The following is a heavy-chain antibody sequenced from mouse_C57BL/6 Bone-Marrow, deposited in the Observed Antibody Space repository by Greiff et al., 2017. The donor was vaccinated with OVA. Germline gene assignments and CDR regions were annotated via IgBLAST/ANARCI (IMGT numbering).Heavy chain of an antibody. CDR1: GYTFTDYY. CDR3: DRGPTVVAPRYFDY. CDR2: INPYNGGT. J-gene: IGHJ2*01. V-gene: IGHV1-19*01. Sequence: EVQLQQSGPVLVKPGASVKMSCKASGYTFTDYYMNWVKQSHGKSLEWFGVINPYNGGTSYNQTFKGQATLTVDKSSSTAYMELKSLTSEDTEVNDYDRGPTVVAPRYFDYWGQGTTLTVSS. D-gene: IGHD1-1*01.